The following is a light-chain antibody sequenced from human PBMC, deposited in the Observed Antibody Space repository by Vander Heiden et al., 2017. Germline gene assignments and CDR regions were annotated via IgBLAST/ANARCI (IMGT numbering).Light chain of an antibody. CDR2: LGS. V-gene: IGKV2-28*01. J-gene: IGKJ3*01. Sequence: DIVITQSPLSLHVTPGEPDSIACRSSQSLLHSNGYNYLDWYLKKPGQSPQLLIYLGSNRFSGDPDRFNGSGPGRDFTLKISTVKVGNVRVCYSSQALPAPLTFGPGTKVXLK. CDR1: QSLLHSNGYNY. CDR3: SQALPAPLT.